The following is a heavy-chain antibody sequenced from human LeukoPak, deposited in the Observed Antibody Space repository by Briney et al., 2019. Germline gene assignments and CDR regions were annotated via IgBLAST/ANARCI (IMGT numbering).Heavy chain of an antibody. CDR3: ASVSGYPGW. D-gene: IGHD5-12*01. CDR1: GFTFSNYG. Sequence: PGRSLRLSCAASGFTFSNYGMHWVRQAPGKGLEWVSYISSSSSTIYYADSVKGRFTISRDNAKNSLYLQMNSLRDEDTAVYYCASVSGYPGWWGQGTLVTVSS. CDR2: ISSSSSTI. J-gene: IGHJ4*02. V-gene: IGHV3-48*02.